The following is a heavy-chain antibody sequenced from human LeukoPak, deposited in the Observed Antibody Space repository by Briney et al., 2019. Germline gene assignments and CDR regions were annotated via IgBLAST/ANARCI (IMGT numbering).Heavy chain of an antibody. V-gene: IGHV3-48*01. J-gene: IGHJ4*02. CDR2: ISSTSSTI. D-gene: IGHD2-2*01. CDR1: GFTFSSYY. CDR3: ARDQGCSSTSCYLFDY. Sequence: GGSLRLSCAASGFTFSSYYMNWVRQAPGKGLKWVSYISSTSSTIYYADSVKGRFTISRDNAKNSLYLQMNTLRAEDTAVYYCARDQGCSSTSCYLFDYWGQGTLVTVSS.